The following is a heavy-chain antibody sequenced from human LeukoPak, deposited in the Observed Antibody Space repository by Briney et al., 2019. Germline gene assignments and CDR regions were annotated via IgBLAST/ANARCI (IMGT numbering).Heavy chain of an antibody. V-gene: IGHV4-61*02. CDR3: AGRGFSSGTFDI. Sequence: SETLSLTCTVSGGSITNLNYYWTWIRQPAGKRLEWIGRIYTSGGTNYNPSLKSRVTMSVDKSKNQISLNLASLTAVDTALYYCAGRGFSSGTFDIWGPGTFVTVSS. CDR1: GGSITNLNYY. CDR2: IYTSGGT. D-gene: IGHD6-6*01. J-gene: IGHJ3*02.